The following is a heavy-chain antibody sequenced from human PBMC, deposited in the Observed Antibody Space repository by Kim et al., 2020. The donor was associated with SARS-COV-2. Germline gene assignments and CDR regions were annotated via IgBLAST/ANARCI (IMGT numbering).Heavy chain of an antibody. CDR2: ISWDSATT. J-gene: IGHJ6*01. CDR1: GFTFEDFL. CDR3: AKDIKGADYSGYDMDV. V-gene: IGHV3-43*01. Sequence: GGSLRLSCAASGFTFEDFLMHWVRQVPGKGLEWVSLISWDSATTYYADSVKGRFTISSDNSKNSLYLQMNSLRIEDTALYFCAKDIKGADYSGYDMDVRG. D-gene: IGHD6-13*01.